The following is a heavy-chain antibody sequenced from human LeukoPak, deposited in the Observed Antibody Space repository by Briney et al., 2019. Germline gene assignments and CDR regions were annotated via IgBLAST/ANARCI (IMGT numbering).Heavy chain of an antibody. J-gene: IGHJ4*02. CDR1: GFNFSNYA. D-gene: IGHD1-26*01. Sequence: PGGSLRLSCAASGFNFSNYAMSWVRQAPGKGLEWVSTISGRDGSTYYADSVKGRFTISRDNSKNTLYLQMNSLRAEDTAIYYCAKDAIWDARTFGESDYFDYWGQGALVTVSS. CDR3: AKDAIWDARTFGESDYFDY. CDR2: ISGRDGST. V-gene: IGHV3-23*01.